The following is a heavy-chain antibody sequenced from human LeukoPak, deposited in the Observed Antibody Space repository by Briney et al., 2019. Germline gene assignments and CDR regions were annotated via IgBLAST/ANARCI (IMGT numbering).Heavy chain of an antibody. J-gene: IGHJ4*02. CDR3: ARDQVVRGDDLDY. CDR2: IIPNSGDT. V-gene: IGHV1-2*02. CDR1: GYTFIGYY. D-gene: IGHD3-10*01. Sequence: GASVKVSCKASGYTFIGYYIHWVRQAPGQGLEWMGWIIPNSGDTNYAQKFQGRVTMTRDTSISTAYMELSSLRSDDMAVYYCARDQVVRGDDLDYWGQGTLVTVSS.